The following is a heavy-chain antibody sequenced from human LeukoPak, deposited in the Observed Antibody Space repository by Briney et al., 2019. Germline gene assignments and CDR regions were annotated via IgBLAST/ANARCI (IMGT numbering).Heavy chain of an antibody. V-gene: IGHV1-69*13. Sequence: GASVKVSCKASGGTFSSYGVSWMRQAPGQGLEWMGGIIPVFGAANYAQGFRGRVTLTADESTNTAYMDLSGLRSEDTAVYYCARTRSGCSTTNCYPCEMDVWGQGTTVTVSS. D-gene: IGHD2/OR15-2a*01. CDR2: IIPVFGAA. CDR1: GGTFSSYG. J-gene: IGHJ6*02. CDR3: ARTRSGCSTTNCYPCEMDV.